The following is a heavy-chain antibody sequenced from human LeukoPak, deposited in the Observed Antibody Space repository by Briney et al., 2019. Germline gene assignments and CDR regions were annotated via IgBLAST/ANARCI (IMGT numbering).Heavy chain of an antibody. CDR3: ASKTPHDSIPEAPGAFDI. D-gene: IGHD3-22*01. CDR2: ISSSSSYI. CDR1: GFSFSSYS. V-gene: IGHV3-21*01. J-gene: IGHJ3*02. Sequence: GGSLRLSCAASGFSFSSYSMNWVRQAPGKGLEWVSSISSSSSYIYYADSVKGRFTISRDNAKNSLYLQMNSLRAEDTAVYYCASKTPHDSIPEAPGAFDIWGQGTMVTVSS.